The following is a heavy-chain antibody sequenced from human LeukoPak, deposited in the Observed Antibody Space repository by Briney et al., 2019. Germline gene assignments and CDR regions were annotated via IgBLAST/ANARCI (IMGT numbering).Heavy chain of an antibody. Sequence: GRSLRLSCAASGFTFSNYWMTWVRQAPGKGLEWVADIKQDGSEKLYVNSVRGRFTISRDNAKMSLFLQMNSLRAEDTAVYYCARDNGVVHGVYYMDVWGKGTTVTVS. CDR1: GFTFSNYW. V-gene: IGHV3-7*01. J-gene: IGHJ6*03. CDR3: ARDNGVVHGVYYMDV. D-gene: IGHD3-3*01. CDR2: IKQDGSEK.